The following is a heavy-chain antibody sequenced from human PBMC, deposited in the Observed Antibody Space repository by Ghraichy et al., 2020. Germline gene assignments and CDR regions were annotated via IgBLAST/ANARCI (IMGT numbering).Heavy chain of an antibody. CDR1: GFTFRLYG. CDR2: TSYDGGEQ. Sequence: GGSLRLSCVVSGFTFRLYGMHWVRQAPGKGLEWVAFTSYDGGEQHYADSVEGRFSISRDNSRTILFLQMNSLRAEDTAVYYCARGDFSYYYGMDVWGQGTTVTV. V-gene: IGHV3-33*01. D-gene: IGHD2/OR15-2a*01. J-gene: IGHJ6*02. CDR3: ARGDFSYYYGMDV.